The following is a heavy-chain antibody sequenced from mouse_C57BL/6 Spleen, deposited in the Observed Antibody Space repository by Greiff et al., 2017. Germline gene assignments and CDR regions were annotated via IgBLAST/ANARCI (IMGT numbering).Heavy chain of an antibody. V-gene: IGHV1-26*01. CDR3: ARSYYGYGVDY. D-gene: IGHD2-9*01. CDR2: INPNNGGT. Sequence: EVQLQQSGPELVKPGASVKISCKASGYTFTDYYMNWVKQSHGKSLEWIGDINPNNGGTSYNQKFKGKATLTVDKSSSTAYMELRSLTSEDSAVDYCARSYYGYGVDYWGQGTTLTVSS. J-gene: IGHJ2*01. CDR1: GYTFTDYY.